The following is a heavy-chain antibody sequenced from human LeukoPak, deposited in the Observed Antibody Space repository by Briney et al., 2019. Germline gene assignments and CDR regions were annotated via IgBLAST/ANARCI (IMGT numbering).Heavy chain of an antibody. V-gene: IGHV3-15*01. CDR2: IKSKTDGGTT. CDR1: GFTFSNAW. D-gene: IGHD3-10*01. Sequence: GGSLRLSCAASGFTFSNAWMSWVRQAPGKGLEWVGRIKSKTDGGTTDYAAPVKGRFTISRDDSENTLYLQMNSLKTEDTAVYYCTIPITMVRGVITPADYFDYWGQGTLVTVSS. CDR3: TIPITMVRGVITPADYFDY. J-gene: IGHJ4*02.